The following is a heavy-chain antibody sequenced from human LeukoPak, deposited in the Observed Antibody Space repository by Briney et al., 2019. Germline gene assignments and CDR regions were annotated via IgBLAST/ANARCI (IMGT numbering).Heavy chain of an antibody. J-gene: IGHJ4*02. Sequence: GRSLRLSCAASGFTFSSYWMHWVRQAPGKRLDWVSAISGSGGGTYYADSVKGRFTISRDNSKNTLYLQTNSLRAEDTAVYYCARRGAAGTYYFDYWGQGTLVTVSS. CDR3: ARRGAAGTYYFDY. D-gene: IGHD6-13*01. CDR2: ISGSGGGT. CDR1: GFTFSSYW. V-gene: IGHV3-23*01.